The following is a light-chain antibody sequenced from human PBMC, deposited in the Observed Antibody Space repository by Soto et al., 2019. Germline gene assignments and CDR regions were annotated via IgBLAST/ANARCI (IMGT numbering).Light chain of an antibody. CDR3: QEYKRAT. CDR1: QSISDW. V-gene: IGKV1-5*01. Sequence: DIQMTQSPSTLSASVGDRVTITCRASQSISDWLAWYQQKPGKAPKLLIYDASTLQSGVPSRFSGSGSGTEFTLTISSLQPDDFATYYCQEYKRATFGQGTKLEIE. J-gene: IGKJ2*01. CDR2: DAS.